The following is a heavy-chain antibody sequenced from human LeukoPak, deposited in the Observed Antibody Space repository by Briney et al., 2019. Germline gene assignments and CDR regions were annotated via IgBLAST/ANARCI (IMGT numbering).Heavy chain of an antibody. V-gene: IGHV3-53*01. CDR1: GFTVNSNY. CDR2: LYNTGNT. J-gene: IGHJ4*02. D-gene: IGHD3-22*01. CDR3: AREYHDSSGYLDY. Sequence: GGSLRLSCAASGFTVNSNYLSWVRQAPGKGLEWVSTLYNTGNTYYANSVKGRFSISRDNSKNTLFLQMNSLRAEDTAVYYCAREYHDSSGYLDYWGQGTLVTVSS.